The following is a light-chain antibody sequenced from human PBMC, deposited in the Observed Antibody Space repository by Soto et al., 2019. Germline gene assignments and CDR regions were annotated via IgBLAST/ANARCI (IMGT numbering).Light chain of an antibody. CDR3: QSYDSSLSAPYV. V-gene: IGLV1-40*01. J-gene: IGLJ1*01. CDR2: GNS. CDR1: SSNIGAGYD. Sequence: QSALTQPPSVSGAQGQRVTISCTGSSSNIGAGYDVHWYQQLPGTAPKLLIYGNSNRPSGVPDRFSGSKSGTSASLAITGLQAEDEADYYCQSYDSSLSAPYVFGTGTKVTVL.